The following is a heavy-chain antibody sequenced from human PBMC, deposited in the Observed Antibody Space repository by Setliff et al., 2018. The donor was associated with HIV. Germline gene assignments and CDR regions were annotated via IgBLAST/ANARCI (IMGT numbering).Heavy chain of an antibody. V-gene: IGHV4-59*01. CDR2: IYYSGST. CDR1: GGSISTYY. Sequence: SETLSLTCSVSGGSISTYYWSWIRQPPGQGLEWIGYIYYSGSTNYNPSLKSRVTISVNKSKNQFSLKLRSVTAADTAVYYCARVVRQVPASYYYYYYMDVWGKGTTGTVS. J-gene: IGHJ6*03. D-gene: IGHD2-2*01. CDR3: ARVVRQVPASYYYYYYMDV.